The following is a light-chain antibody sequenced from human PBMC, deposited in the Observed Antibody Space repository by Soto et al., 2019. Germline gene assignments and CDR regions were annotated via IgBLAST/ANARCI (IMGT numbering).Light chain of an antibody. V-gene: IGKV1-27*01. CDR2: ATS. J-gene: IGKJ4*01. CDR1: QDIKNY. Sequence: DIQMTQSPSSLSASVGDRVTITCRASQDIKNYLAWYQQGAGKVPKLLIYATSTLQSGVPSRFSGSGSGTDFTLTISSLQSEDFAVYYCQQYNNWPLLTFGGGTKVDIK. CDR3: QQYNNWPLLT.